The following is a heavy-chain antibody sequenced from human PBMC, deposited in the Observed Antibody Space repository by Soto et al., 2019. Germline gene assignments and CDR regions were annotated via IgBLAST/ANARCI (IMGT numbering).Heavy chain of an antibody. CDR2: INAYNGNT. Sequence: QVHLVQSGAEVKNPGASVKVSCKASGYSFTRYGIGWARQAPGQGLEWMGWINAYNGNTNNAQNPHDRLTLTTDTATTTAYMELGSLRSNDTAIYYCAMVDVYVTPSPQDVWGQGTTDTVSS. CDR3: AMVDVYVTPSPQDV. D-gene: IGHD3-16*01. CDR1: GYSFTRYG. J-gene: IGHJ6*02. V-gene: IGHV1-18*01.